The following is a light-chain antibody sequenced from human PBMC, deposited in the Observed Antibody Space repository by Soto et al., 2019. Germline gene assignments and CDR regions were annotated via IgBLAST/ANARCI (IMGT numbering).Light chain of an antibody. J-gene: IGLJ2*01. V-gene: IGLV2-14*01. Sequence: QSALTQPASVSGSPGQSITISCTGTSSDVGGYNYVSWYQQHPGKAPKLMIYDVSNRPSELSNRFSGSKSGNTASLTISGLQAEYEADYYCSSYTSSSTVVFGGGTKLTVL. CDR3: SSYTSSSTVV. CDR1: SSDVGGYNY. CDR2: DVS.